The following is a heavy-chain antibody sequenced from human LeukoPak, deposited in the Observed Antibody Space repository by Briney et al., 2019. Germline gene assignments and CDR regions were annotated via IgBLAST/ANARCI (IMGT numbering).Heavy chain of an antibody. CDR3: ARDRSGITMVRGVISDDYYYMDV. CDR2: INPNSGGT. J-gene: IGHJ6*03. Sequence: ASVKVSCKASGYTFTGYYLHWVRQAPGQGLEWMGWINPNSGGTNYAQKFQGRVTITADKSTSTAYMELSSLRSEDTAVYYCARDRSGITMVRGVISDDYYYMDVWGKGTTVTVSS. CDR1: GYTFTGYY. D-gene: IGHD3-10*01. V-gene: IGHV1-2*02.